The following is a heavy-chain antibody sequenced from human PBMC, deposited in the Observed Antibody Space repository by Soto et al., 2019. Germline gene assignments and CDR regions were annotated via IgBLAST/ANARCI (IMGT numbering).Heavy chain of an antibody. CDR1: G. Sequence: GISWVRQAPGQGLEWMGWISAYNGNTNYAQKLQGRVTMTTDTSTSTAYMELRSLRSDDTAVYYCARESPPADYCGQGTLVTVSS. V-gene: IGHV1-18*04. CDR2: ISAYNGNT. CDR3: ARESPPADY. J-gene: IGHJ4*02.